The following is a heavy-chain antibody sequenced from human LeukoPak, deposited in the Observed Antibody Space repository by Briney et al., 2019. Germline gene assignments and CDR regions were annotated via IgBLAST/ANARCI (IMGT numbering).Heavy chain of an antibody. D-gene: IGHD3-22*01. CDR3: ARDYYDSSGYYYSRY. CDR2: INSDGSST. V-gene: IGHV3-74*01. Sequence: HPGGSLRLSCAASGFTFSSYWMHWVRQAPGKGLVWVSRINSDGSSTSYADSVKGRFIISRDNTKNTLYLQMNSLRAEDTAVYYCARDYYDSSGYYYSRYWGQGTLVTVSS. CDR1: GFTFSSYW. J-gene: IGHJ4*02.